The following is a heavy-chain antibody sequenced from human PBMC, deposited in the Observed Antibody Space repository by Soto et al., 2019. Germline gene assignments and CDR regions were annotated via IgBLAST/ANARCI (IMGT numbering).Heavy chain of an antibody. V-gene: IGHV3-23*01. CDR1: RLTFSSSA. D-gene: IGHD5-12*01. J-gene: IGHJ6*03. CDR3: AKALEANTWYYYYMGF. Sequence: GGSLRLSCAASRLTFSSSAMSWVRQAPGKGLEWVAAISSSGGSTYYADSVEGRFTISRDNSKNTLYLQMNSLRAEDTAVYYCAKALEANTWYYYYMGFWGKGTTVTVSS. CDR2: ISSSGGST.